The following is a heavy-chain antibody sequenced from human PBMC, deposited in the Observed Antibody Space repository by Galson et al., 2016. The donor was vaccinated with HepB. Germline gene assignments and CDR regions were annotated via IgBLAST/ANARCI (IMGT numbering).Heavy chain of an antibody. CDR2: INTVNGNT. V-gene: IGHV1-3*04. CDR1: GYIFTSYA. J-gene: IGHJ6*02. CDR3: ARDGITRSTPYYYVMDV. Sequence: SVKVSCKASGYIFTSYAMDWVRQAPGQRLEWMGWINTVNGNTKYSQKFQGRVTITRDTSASTTYMELSSLRSEDTAVYYCARDGITRSTPYYYVMDVWGQGTSVTVSS. D-gene: IGHD1-7*01.